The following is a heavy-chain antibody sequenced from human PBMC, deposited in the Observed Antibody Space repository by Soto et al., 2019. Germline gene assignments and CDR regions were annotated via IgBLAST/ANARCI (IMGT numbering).Heavy chain of an antibody. J-gene: IGHJ6*02. CDR1: GFSFSSYA. V-gene: IGHV3-30-3*01. Sequence: GGSLRLSCAASGFSFSSYAMHWVRQAPGKGLEWVAVISFAGTNTHYADSVKDRFTISRDNSKNTVYLHMVSLRPEDTSVYSCARDQYSGWTTYYYGMDVWGQGTTVTVSS. CDR2: ISFAGTNT. D-gene: IGHD6-19*01. CDR3: ARDQYSGWTTYYYGMDV.